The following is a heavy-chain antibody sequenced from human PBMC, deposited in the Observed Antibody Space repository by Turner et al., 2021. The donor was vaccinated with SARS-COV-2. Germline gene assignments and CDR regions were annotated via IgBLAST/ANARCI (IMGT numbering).Heavy chain of an antibody. V-gene: IGHV4-39*01. J-gene: IGHJ6*02. CDR3: AIAPNYYYGMDV. CDR1: GGSISSSSYY. CDR2: IDYSGCT. Sequence: QLQLQESGSGLVKPSETLSLTCSVSGGSISSSSYYWGWIRQPPGKGLEWIGSIDYSGCTYYNPSLKCRVTRAVYTSKIQFSLKLSSVTAADTAVYYSAIAPNYYYGMDVWGQGTTVTVSS.